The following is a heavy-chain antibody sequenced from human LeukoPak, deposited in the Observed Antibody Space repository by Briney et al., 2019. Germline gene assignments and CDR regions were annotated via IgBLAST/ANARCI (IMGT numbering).Heavy chain of an antibody. J-gene: IGHJ3*02. CDR1: GYTFTSYY. CDR2: INPSDGST. V-gene: IGHV1-46*01. CDR3: ARIRDGYNDAYDI. Sequence: GASVKVSCKASGYTFTSYYIHLVRQAPGQGFEWMAIINPSDGSTANSRKFQGRVTMTRDTSTSTVYMELSGLRSEDTALYYCARIRDGYNDAYDIWGQGTMVTVSS. D-gene: IGHD5-24*01.